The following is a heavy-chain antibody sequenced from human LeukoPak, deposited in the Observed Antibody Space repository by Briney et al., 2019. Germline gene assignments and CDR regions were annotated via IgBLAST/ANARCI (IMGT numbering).Heavy chain of an antibody. CDR2: ISAYNGNT. V-gene: IGHV1-18*01. D-gene: IGHD7-27*01. CDR3: ARGLGLDAFDI. Sequence: ASVKVSCKASGYTFTSYGISWVRQAPGQGLEWMGWISAYNGNTNYAQKLQGRVTMTTDTSTSTAYVELRSLRSGDTAVYYCARGLGLDAFDIWGQGTMVTVSS. CDR1: GYTFTSYG. J-gene: IGHJ3*02.